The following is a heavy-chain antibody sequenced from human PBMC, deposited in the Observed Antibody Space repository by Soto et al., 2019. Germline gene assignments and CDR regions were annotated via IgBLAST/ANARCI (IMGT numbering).Heavy chain of an antibody. CDR1: GYTFTSYD. V-gene: IGHV1-8*01. D-gene: IGHD6-6*01. Sequence: ASVKVSCKASGYTFTSYDINWVRQATGQGLEWMGWMNPNSGNTGYAQKFQGRVTMTRNTSISTAYMELGSLRSEDTAVYYCARGGYIAARPQWFDPWGQGTLVTVSS. CDR2: MNPNSGNT. J-gene: IGHJ5*02. CDR3: ARGGYIAARPQWFDP.